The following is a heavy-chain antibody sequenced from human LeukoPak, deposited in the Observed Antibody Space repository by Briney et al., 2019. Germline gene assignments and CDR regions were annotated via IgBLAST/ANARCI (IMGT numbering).Heavy chain of an antibody. CDR2: ISGSGGST. Sequence: GGSLRLSCAASGFTFSSYAMSWVRQAPGKGLEWVSAISGSGGSTYYADSVKGRFTISRDNSKNTLYLQMNSLRAEDTAVYYCAKELFDCSSTSCYTWFDPWGQGTLVTVSS. V-gene: IGHV3-23*01. CDR1: GFTFSSYA. D-gene: IGHD2-2*02. J-gene: IGHJ5*02. CDR3: AKELFDCSSTSCYTWFDP.